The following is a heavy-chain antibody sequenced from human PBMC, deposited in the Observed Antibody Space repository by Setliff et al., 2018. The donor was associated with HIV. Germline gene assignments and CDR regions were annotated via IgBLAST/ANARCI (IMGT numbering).Heavy chain of an antibody. Sequence: GASVKVSCKASGYTFTSYDINWVRQATGQGLEWMGWMNPNSGNTGYAQKFQGRVTMTRNTSISTAYMELSSLRSDDTAMYYCATDPGYSSTWYSESFQHWGQGTVVTVSS. CDR2: MNPNSGNT. J-gene: IGHJ1*01. CDR3: ATDPGYSSTWYSESFQH. CDR1: GYTFTSYD. V-gene: IGHV1-8*02. D-gene: IGHD6-13*01.